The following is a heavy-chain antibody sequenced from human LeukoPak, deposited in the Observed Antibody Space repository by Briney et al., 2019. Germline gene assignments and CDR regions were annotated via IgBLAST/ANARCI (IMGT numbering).Heavy chain of an antibody. J-gene: IGHJ1*01. V-gene: IGHV3-30*02. CDR1: GFTFSSYG. D-gene: IGHD6-19*01. CDR2: IRYDGSDK. CDR3: ARVDSGSACAS. Sequence: PGGSLRLSCAASGFTFSSYGMHWVRQAPGKGLEWVAFIRYDGSDKFYADSVKGRFTISRDISKNTLYPQMGSLRPDDMAVYYCARVDSGSACASWGQGILVTVSS.